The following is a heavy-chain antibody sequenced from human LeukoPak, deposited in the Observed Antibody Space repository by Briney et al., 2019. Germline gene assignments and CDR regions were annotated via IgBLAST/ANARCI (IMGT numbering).Heavy chain of an antibody. V-gene: IGHV4-39*07. J-gene: IGHJ3*02. CDR1: GGSISSSSYH. Sequence: PSETLSLTCTVSGGSISSSSYHWGWIRQPPGKGLEWIGSIYYTGTTYYSPSLRSRLTMSVETSKNQFSLKLSSVTAADTAVYYCARVRRVVPMGPDAFDIWGQGTMVTVSS. CDR2: IYYTGTT. CDR3: ARVRRVVPMGPDAFDI. D-gene: IGHD3-3*01.